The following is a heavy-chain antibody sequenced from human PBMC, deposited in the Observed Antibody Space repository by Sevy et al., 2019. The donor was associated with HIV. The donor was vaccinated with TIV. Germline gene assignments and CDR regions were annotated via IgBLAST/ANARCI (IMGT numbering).Heavy chain of an antibody. CDR1: GGSISSYY. CDR2: IYYSGST. Sequence: SETLSLTCTVSGGSISSYYWSWVRQPPGKGLEWIGYIYYSGSTNYNPSPKSRVTISVDTSKNQFSLKLSSVTAADTAVYYCAGYSSGWYNWFDPWGQGTLVTVSS. CDR3: AGYSSGWYNWFDP. D-gene: IGHD6-19*01. V-gene: IGHV4-59*01. J-gene: IGHJ5*02.